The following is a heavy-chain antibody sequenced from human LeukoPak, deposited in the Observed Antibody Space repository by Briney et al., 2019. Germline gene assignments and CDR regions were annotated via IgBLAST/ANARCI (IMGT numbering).Heavy chain of an antibody. V-gene: IGHV3-21*01. CDR2: ISSSSSYI. D-gene: IGHD3-22*01. Sequence: PGGSLRLSCAASGFTFSSYSMNWVRQAPGKGLEWVSSISSSSSYIYYADSVKGRFTISRDNAKNSLYLQMNSLRAEDTAVFYCATGHCTTMIVVVIPEYYFDYWGQGTLVTVSS. CDR1: GFTFSSYS. J-gene: IGHJ4*02. CDR3: ATGHCTTMIVVVIPEYYFDY.